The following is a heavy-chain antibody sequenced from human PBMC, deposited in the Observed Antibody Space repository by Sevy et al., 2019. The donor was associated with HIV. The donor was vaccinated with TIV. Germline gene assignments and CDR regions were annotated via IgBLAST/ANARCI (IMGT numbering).Heavy chain of an antibody. CDR1: GFTFSSYG. Sequence: GGSLRLSCAASGFTFSSYGMDWVRQAPGTGLEWVAVISYDGSNKYYADSVKGRFTISRDNSKNTLYLQMNSLRAEDTAVYYCANDRHTYNWNDFFDYWGQGTLVTVSS. CDR2: ISYDGSNK. J-gene: IGHJ4*02. D-gene: IGHD1-1*01. CDR3: ANDRHTYNWNDFFDY. V-gene: IGHV3-30*18.